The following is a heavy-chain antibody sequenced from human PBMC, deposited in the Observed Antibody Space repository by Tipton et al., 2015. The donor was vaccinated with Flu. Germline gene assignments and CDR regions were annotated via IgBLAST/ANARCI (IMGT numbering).Heavy chain of an antibody. Sequence: SLRLSCATSGFTLISYEMNWVRQAPGKGLERFSYISSGSGNIIYYADSVKGRFTISRDNAKNSLYLQMNSLRSEDTAVYYCARARPFCSGVTCYDAVDFWGQGTMVTVSS. J-gene: IGHJ3*01. V-gene: IGHV3-48*03. CDR3: ARARPFCSGVTCYDAVDF. D-gene: IGHD2-15*01. CDR2: ISSGSGNII. CDR1: GFTLISYE.